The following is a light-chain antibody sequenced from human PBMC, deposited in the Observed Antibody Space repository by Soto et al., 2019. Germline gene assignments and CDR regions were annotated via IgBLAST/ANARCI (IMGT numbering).Light chain of an antibody. CDR2: DAS. CDR1: QSVSSY. CDR3: QQRSNWPIT. Sequence: DIVLTQSPSTLSLSPGERATLSCRASQSVSSYLAWYQQKPGQAPRLLIYDASNRATGIPARFSGSGSGTDFTLTISSLETEDFAVYYCQQRSNWPITFGQGTRLEI. V-gene: IGKV3-11*01. J-gene: IGKJ5*01.